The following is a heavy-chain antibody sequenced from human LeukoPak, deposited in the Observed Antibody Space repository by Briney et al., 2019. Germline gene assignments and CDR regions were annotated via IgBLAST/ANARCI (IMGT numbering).Heavy chain of an antibody. J-gene: IGHJ6*02. V-gene: IGHV4-34*01. D-gene: IGHD6-6*01. CDR3: ARHGDSSSGYYYYGMDV. Sequence: SETLSLTCAVYGGSFSGYYWSWIRQPPGKGLEWIGEINHSGSTNYNPSLKSRVTISVDTSKNQFSLKLSSVTAADTAVYYCARHGDSSSGYYYYGMDVWGQGTTVTVSS. CDR1: GGSFSGYY. CDR2: INHSGST.